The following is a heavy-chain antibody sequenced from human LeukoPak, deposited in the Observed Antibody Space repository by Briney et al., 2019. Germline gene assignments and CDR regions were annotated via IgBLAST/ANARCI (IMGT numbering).Heavy chain of an antibody. D-gene: IGHD3-10*01. CDR3: ARGLVTMVRGVIDWFDP. CDR1: GGSISSYY. CDR2: IYTSGST. J-gene: IGHJ5*02. Sequence: SETLSLTCTVSGGSISSYYWSWIRQPAGKGLEWIGRIYTSGSTNYNPSLKSRVTISVDTSKNQFSLKLSSVTAADTAVYYCARGLVTMVRGVIDWFDPWGQGTLVTVSS. V-gene: IGHV4-4*07.